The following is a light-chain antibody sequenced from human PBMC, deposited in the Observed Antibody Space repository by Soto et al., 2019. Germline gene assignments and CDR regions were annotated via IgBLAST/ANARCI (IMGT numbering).Light chain of an antibody. V-gene: IGLV2-14*01. CDR2: EVS. Sequence: QSALIQPASVSGSPGQSITISCTGTSSDVGAYNYVSWYQQHPGKPPQLIIYEVSDRPSGVSNRFSGSKSGNTASLTISGLQAEDEAVYYCSSFAGSRVLVLGGGTKLTVL. CDR3: SSFAGSRVLV. CDR1: SSDVGAYNY. J-gene: IGLJ2*01.